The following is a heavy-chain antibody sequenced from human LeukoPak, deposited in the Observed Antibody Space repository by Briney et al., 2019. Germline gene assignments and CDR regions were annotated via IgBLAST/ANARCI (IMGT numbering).Heavy chain of an antibody. D-gene: IGHD3-16*01. J-gene: IGHJ3*01. Sequence: PGGSLRLSCAASGFPFSTYAMHWVRQAPGKGLEWVSFIRSDTYYSDSVEGRFTISRDNSKNTLSLDMNSLRAEDTAVYFCVKDMSAFDFWGQGIMVTVSS. CDR3: VKDMSAFDF. CDR2: IRSDT. CDR1: GFPFSTYA. V-gene: IGHV3-30*02.